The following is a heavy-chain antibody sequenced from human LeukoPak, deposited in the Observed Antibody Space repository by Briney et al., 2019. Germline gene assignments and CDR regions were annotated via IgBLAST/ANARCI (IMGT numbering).Heavy chain of an antibody. CDR1: GFTFSNYA. CDR2: VSYEGSNK. J-gene: IGHJ5*02. CDR3: VKASTTVTSNWFDP. V-gene: IGHV3-30*14. Sequence: GGSLRLSCAASGFTFSNYAMHWVRQAPGKGLEWVAVVSYEGSNKYYADSVKGRFTISRDNSKNTLYLQMSSLRAEDTAVYDCVKASTTVTSNWFDPWGQGTLVTVSS. D-gene: IGHD4-11*01.